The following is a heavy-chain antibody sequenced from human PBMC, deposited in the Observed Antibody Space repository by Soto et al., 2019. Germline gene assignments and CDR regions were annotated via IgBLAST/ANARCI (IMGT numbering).Heavy chain of an antibody. Sequence: QVQLVQSGAEVKKPGASVKVSCKASGYTFTGYYMHWVRQAPGQGLEWMGWINPNSGGTNYAQKFQGRVTMTRDTSLSTAYFELCRLRPEETAVYYCARVARGKLEPLDYWGQGTLVTVSS. J-gene: IGHJ4*02. V-gene: IGHV1-2*02. CDR1: GYTFTGYY. D-gene: IGHD1-1*01. CDR2: INPNSGGT. CDR3: ARVARGKLEPLDY.